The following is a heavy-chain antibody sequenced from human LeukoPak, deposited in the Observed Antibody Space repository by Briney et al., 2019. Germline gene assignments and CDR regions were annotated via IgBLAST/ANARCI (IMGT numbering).Heavy chain of an antibody. D-gene: IGHD6-19*01. J-gene: IGHJ6*03. CDR2: IYYSGST. CDR1: GGSISSSSYY. V-gene: IGHV4-39*01. Sequence: SETLSLTCTVSGGSISSSSYYWGWIRQPPGKGLEWIGSIYYSGSTYYNPSLKSRVTISVDTSKNQFSLKLSSVTAADTAVYYCSGHSPWLVHYYYYMDVWGKGTTVTVSS. CDR3: SGHSPWLVHYYYYMDV.